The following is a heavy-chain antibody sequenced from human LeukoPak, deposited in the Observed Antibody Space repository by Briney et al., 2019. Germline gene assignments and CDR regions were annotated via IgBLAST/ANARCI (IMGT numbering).Heavy chain of an antibody. Sequence: SETLSLTCAVYGGSFSGYYWSWIRQPPGKGLEWIGEINHSGSTNYNPSLKSRVTISVDTSKNQFSLKLSSVTAADTAVYYCASPERKPQEPYSTGMAVWGKGTTVTAS. CDR3: ASPERKPQEPYSTGMAV. D-gene: IGHD2-15*01. V-gene: IGHV4-34*01. CDR2: INHSGST. J-gene: IGHJ6*04. CDR1: GGSFSGYY.